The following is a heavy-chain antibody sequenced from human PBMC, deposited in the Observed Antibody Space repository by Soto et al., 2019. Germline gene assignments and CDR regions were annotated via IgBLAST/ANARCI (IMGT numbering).Heavy chain of an antibody. D-gene: IGHD2-15*01. J-gene: IGHJ3*02. Sequence: SETRSLTCTLCQGSINCTPDYCGWLRQPPGKEPQGIPSVHYTASTYYNPSLKSRVTISVDTSKNQFSLNLRSVTAADTAIYYCGRATPGYPGRAFHIWGQGKMVTVS. CDR2: VHYTAST. V-gene: IGHV4-39*02. CDR3: GRATPGYPGRAFHI. CDR1: QGSINCTPDY.